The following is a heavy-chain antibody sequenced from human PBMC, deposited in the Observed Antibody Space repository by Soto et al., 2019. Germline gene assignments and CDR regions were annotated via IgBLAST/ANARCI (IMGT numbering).Heavy chain of an antibody. D-gene: IGHD3-3*01. CDR1: GYSFTSYW. J-gene: IGHJ6*02. V-gene: IGHV5-10-1*01. CDR2: IDPSDSYT. Sequence: PGESLKISCKGSGYSFTSYWISWVRQMPGKGLEWMGRIDPSDSYTNYSPSFQGHVTISADKSISTAYLQWSSLKASDTAMYYCARLYALEWGNYYYYGMDVWGQGTTVTVSS. CDR3: ARLYALEWGNYYYYGMDV.